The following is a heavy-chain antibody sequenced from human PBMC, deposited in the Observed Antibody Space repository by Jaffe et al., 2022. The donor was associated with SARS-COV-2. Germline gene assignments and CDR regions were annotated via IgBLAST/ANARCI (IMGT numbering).Heavy chain of an antibody. J-gene: IGHJ4*02. CDR3: ASGSGEGRDTAMVTAGY. CDR1: GFTFSDYY. CDR2: ISSSSSYT. V-gene: IGHV3-11*06. D-gene: IGHD5-18*01. Sequence: QVQLVESGGGLVKPGGSLRLSCAASGFTFSDYYMSWIRQAPGKGLEWVSYISSSSSYTNYADSVKGRFTISRDNAKNSLYLQMNSLRAEDTAVYYCASGSGEGRDTAMVTAGYWGQGTLVTVSS.